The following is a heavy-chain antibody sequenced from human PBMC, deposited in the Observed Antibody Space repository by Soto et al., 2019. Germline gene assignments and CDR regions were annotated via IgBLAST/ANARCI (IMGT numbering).Heavy chain of an antibody. CDR1: GGSISSSNW. J-gene: IGHJ5*02. V-gene: IGHV4-4*02. CDR3: ARDSGFSSLFEP. CDR2: IYHSGST. Sequence: TSETLSFTCAVSGGSISSSNWWSWVRQPPGKGLEWIGEIYHSGSTNYNPSLKSRVTISVDKSKNQFSLKLSSVTAADTAVYYCARDSGFSSLFEPWGQGTLVTVSS. D-gene: IGHD6-13*01.